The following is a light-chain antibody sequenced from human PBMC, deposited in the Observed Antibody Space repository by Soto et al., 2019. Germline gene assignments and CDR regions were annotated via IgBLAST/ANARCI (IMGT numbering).Light chain of an antibody. J-gene: IGKJ3*01. V-gene: IGKV3-15*01. CDR3: QHYSKCPLFT. Sequence: EIVVTQSPGILSVSPGDRATLSCRASQSVGRNLAWYQQKPGQAPTLLIYAASTRATGLPARFSGSGSGTDFTLTISSLQSEDFPLYYCQHYSKCPLFTFGPGTRVDMK. CDR2: AAS. CDR1: QSVGRN.